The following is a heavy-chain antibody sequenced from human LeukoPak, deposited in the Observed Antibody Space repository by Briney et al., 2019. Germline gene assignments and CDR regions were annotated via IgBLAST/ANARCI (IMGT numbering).Heavy chain of an antibody. CDR1: GYTFTSYG. CDR2: ISAYNGNT. J-gene: IGHJ4*02. D-gene: IGHD3-22*01. Sequence: ASVKVSCKASGYTFTSYGISWVRQAPGQGLEWMGWISAYNGNTNYAQKLQGRVTMTTDTSTSTAYMELRSLRSDDTAVYYCARDKENTYYYDSSAFDYWGQGTLVTVSS. CDR3: ARDKENTYYYDSSAFDY. V-gene: IGHV1-18*01.